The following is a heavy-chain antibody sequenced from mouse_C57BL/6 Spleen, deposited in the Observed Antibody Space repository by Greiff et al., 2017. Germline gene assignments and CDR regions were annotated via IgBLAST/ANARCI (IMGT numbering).Heavy chain of an antibody. CDR2: IYPGDGDT. D-gene: IGHD5-1*01. Sequence: VQLQQSGAELVKPGASVKISCKASGYAFSSYWMNWVKQRPGKGLEWIGQIYPGDGDTNYNGKFKGKATLTAHKSSSTAYMQLSSLTSEDSAVYFCARAGSNYAMDYWDQGTSVTVSS. CDR1: GYAFSSYW. CDR3: ARAGSNYAMDY. V-gene: IGHV1-80*01. J-gene: IGHJ4*01.